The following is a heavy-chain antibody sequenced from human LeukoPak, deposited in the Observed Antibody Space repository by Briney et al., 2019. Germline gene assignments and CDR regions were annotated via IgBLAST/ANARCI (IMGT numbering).Heavy chain of an antibody. D-gene: IGHD3/OR15-3a*01. J-gene: IGHJ6*02. CDR3: ARVVLPWTTDNYYGMDV. CDR2: ISAYNGNT. Sequence: ASVKVSCKASGYTFTSYGISWVRQAPGQGLEWMGWISAYNGNTNYAQKLQGRVTMTTDTSTSTAYMEPRSLRSDDTAVYYCARVVLPWTTDNYYGMDVWGQGTTVTVSS. CDR1: GYTFTSYG. V-gene: IGHV1-18*01.